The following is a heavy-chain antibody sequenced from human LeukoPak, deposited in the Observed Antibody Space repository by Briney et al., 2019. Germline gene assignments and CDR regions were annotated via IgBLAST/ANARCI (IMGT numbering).Heavy chain of an antibody. V-gene: IGHV4-34*01. CDR1: GGSFSGYY. D-gene: IGHD5-18*01. CDR3: ARERAMVLDY. Sequence: SETLSLTCAVYGGSFSGYYWSWIRQPPGKGLEWIGEINHSGSTNYNPSLKSRVTISVDTSKNQFSLKLSSVTAADTAVYYCARERAMVLDYWGQGTLVTVSS. CDR2: INHSGST. J-gene: IGHJ4*02.